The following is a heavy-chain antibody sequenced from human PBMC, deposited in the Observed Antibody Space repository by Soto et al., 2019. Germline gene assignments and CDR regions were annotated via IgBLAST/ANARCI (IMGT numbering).Heavy chain of an antibody. CDR2: IYYSGST. Sequence: PSETLSLTCTVSGGSISSYYWSWIRQPPGKGLEWIGYIYYSGSTNYNPSLRSRVTISVDTSKNQFSMMLSSVTAADTAVYYCASVNGGGEFDCWGQGTLLTVSS. D-gene: IGHD3-10*01. J-gene: IGHJ4*02. CDR1: GGSISSYY. CDR3: ASVNGGGEFDC. V-gene: IGHV4-59*01.